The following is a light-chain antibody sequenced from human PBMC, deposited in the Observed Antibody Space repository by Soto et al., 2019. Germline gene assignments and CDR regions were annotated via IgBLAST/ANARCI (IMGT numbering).Light chain of an antibody. J-gene: IGKJ2*01. CDR3: QQTSSAPRT. CDR1: QSVNSY. V-gene: IGKV3-20*01. Sequence: EIVLTQSPGTLSLSPGERATLSCRASQSVNSYLAWYQQKPGQAPRLLIYGASSRATGIPDRFSGSGSGTDFTLTFSRLDPEDFGTYYCQQTSSAPRTFGHGTKLEIK. CDR2: GAS.